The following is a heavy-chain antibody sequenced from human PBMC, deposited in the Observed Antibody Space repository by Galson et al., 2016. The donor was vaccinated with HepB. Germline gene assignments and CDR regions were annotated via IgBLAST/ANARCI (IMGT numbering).Heavy chain of an antibody. CDR1: GLTVSSNY. CDR3: ARDGDNWNDFDC. D-gene: IGHD1-1*01. V-gene: IGHV3-53*01. J-gene: IGHJ4*02. Sequence: SLRLSCAASGLTVSSNYMSWVRQAPGKGLEWVSVIYSGGGTYYADSVQSRFTISRDNAKNSVYLQLNSLRADDTAVYYCARDGDNWNDFDCWGQGTLVTVSS. CDR2: IYSGGGT.